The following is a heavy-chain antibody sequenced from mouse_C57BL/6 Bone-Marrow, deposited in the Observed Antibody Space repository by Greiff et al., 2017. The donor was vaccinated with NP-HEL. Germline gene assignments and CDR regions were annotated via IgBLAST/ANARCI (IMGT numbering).Heavy chain of an antibody. Sequence: EVKLMESGGGLVQPKGSLKLSCAASGFTFNTYAMHWVRQAPGTGLEWVARIRSKSSTYATYYADSVKDRFTISRDDSQSMLYRQMNNLKTEDTAMYYCVRDDSNPMTDAMDYWGQGTSVTVSS. CDR3: VRDDSNPMTDAMDY. CDR1: GFTFNTYA. CDR2: IRSKSSTYAT. J-gene: IGHJ4*01. D-gene: IGHD2-5*01. V-gene: IGHV10-3*01.